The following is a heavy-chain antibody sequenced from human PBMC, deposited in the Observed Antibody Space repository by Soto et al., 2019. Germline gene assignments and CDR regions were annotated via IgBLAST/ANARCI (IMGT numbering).Heavy chain of an antibody. D-gene: IGHD5-18*01. CDR2: ISSSISTM. CDR3: AREVRDTAVADFDY. Sequence: EVQLVESGGGLVQPGGSLRLSCAASGFTFSSYSMNWVRQAPGKGLEWLSYISSSISTMHYVDSVKGRFTISRDTATTSLYLQINSLRDEDTAVYYCAREVRDTAVADFDYWGQGTLVTVSS. CDR1: GFTFSSYS. V-gene: IGHV3-48*02. J-gene: IGHJ4*02.